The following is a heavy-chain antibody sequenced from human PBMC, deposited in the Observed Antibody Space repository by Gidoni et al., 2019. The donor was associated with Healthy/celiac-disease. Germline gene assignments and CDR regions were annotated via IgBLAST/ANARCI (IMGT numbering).Heavy chain of an antibody. CDR3: AREGLRFLEWPWPPPDAFDI. V-gene: IGHV3-74*01. CDR1: GFTFSSYW. CDR2: INSDGSST. D-gene: IGHD3-3*01. Sequence: EVQLVESGGGLVQPGGSLRLSCAASGFTFSSYWMPWVRQAPGKGLVWVSRINSDGSSTSYADSVKGRFTISRDNAKNTLYLQMNSLRAEDTAVYYCAREGLRFLEWPWPPPDAFDIWGQGTMVTVSS. J-gene: IGHJ3*02.